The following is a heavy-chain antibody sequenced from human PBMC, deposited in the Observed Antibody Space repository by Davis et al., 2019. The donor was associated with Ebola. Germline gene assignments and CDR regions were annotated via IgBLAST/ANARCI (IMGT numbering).Heavy chain of an antibody. CDR3: ARRIQLWLRGYYFDY. CDR2: IYYSGST. V-gene: IGHV4-59*01. J-gene: IGHJ4*02. Sequence: SETLSLTCTVSGGSISSYYWSWIRQPPGKGLEWIGYIYYSGSTNYNPSLKSRVTISVDTSKNQFSLKLSSVTAADTAVYYCARRIQLWLRGYYFDYWGQGTLVTVSS. D-gene: IGHD5-18*01. CDR1: GGSISSYY.